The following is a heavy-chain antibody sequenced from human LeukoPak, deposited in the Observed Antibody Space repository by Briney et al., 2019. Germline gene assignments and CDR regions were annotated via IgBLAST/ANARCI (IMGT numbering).Heavy chain of an antibody. V-gene: IGHV1-69*04. CDR1: GGTFSSYA. CDR3: ARAPGSGWLN. J-gene: IGHJ4*02. Sequence: ASVKVSCKASGGTFSSYAISWVRQAPGQGLEWMGRIIPTLGIANYAQKFQGRVTITADKSTSTAYMELSSLRSEDTAVYYCARAPGSGWLNWGQGTLVTVSS. CDR2: IIPTLGIA. D-gene: IGHD6-19*01.